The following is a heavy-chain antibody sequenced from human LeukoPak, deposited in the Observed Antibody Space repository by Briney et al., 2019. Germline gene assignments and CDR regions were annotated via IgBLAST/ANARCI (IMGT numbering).Heavy chain of an antibody. CDR1: GGSISSSSYY. V-gene: IGHV4-39*01. Sequence: SETLSLTCTVSGGSISSSSYYWGWIRQPPGKGLEWIGSIYYSGSTYYNPSLKSRVTISVDTSKNQFSLKLSSVTAADTAVYYCARGYGDYHFDYWGQGTLVTVSS. CDR3: ARGYGDYHFDY. CDR2: IYYSGST. J-gene: IGHJ4*02. D-gene: IGHD4-17*01.